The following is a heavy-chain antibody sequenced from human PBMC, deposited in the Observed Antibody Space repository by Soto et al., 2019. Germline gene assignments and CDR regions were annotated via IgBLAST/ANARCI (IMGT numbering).Heavy chain of an antibody. V-gene: IGHV3-48*02. CDR3: ARPEYSSSYYGMDV. CDR2: ISSSSSTI. J-gene: IGHJ6*02. CDR1: GFTFSSYS. Sequence: GGSLRPSCAASGFTFSSYSMNWVRQAPGKGLEWVSYISSSSSTIYYADSVKGRFTISRDNAKNSLYLQMNSLRDEDTAVYYCARPEYSSSYYGMDVWGQGTTVTV. D-gene: IGHD6-6*01.